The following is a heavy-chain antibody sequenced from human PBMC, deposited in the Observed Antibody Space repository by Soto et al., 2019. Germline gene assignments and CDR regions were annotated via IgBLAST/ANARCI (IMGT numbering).Heavy chain of an antibody. Sequence: PGGSLRLSCAASGFTFSSYGMHWVRQAPGKGLEWVAVISHDGSNKYYADSVKGRFTISRDNSKNTLYLQMNSLRAEDTAVYYCAKERRWLLGNYFDYWGQGTLATVSS. CDR3: AKERRWLLGNYFDY. V-gene: IGHV3-30*18. CDR2: ISHDGSNK. J-gene: IGHJ4*02. CDR1: GFTFSSYG. D-gene: IGHD3-22*01.